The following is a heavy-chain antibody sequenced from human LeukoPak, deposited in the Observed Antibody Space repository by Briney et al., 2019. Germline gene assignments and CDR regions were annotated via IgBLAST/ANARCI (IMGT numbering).Heavy chain of an antibody. CDR1: GGSISSSSYY. D-gene: IGHD3-22*01. V-gene: IGHV4-39*01. CDR2: IYYSVST. Sequence: ASETLSLTCTVSGGSISSSSYYWGWIRQPPGKGLEWIGSIYYSVSTYYNPSLKSRVTISVDTSKNQFSLKLSSVTAADTAVYYCARSITMIVVVINGFDPWGQGTLVTVSS. CDR3: ARSITMIVVVINGFDP. J-gene: IGHJ5*02.